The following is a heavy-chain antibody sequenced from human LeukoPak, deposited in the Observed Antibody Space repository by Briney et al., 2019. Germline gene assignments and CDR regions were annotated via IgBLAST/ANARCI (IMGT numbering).Heavy chain of an antibody. D-gene: IGHD5-24*01. V-gene: IGHV1-18*01. CDR3: AKNLDGYNSVGSDY. CDR1: GYTFTSYG. J-gene: IGHJ4*02. CDR2: ISAYNGNT. Sequence: ASVKVSCKASGYTFTSYGISWVRQAPGQGLEWMGWISAYNGNTNYAQKLQGRVTMTTDTSTSTAYMELRSLRSDDTAVYYCAKNLDGYNSVGSDYWGQGTLVTVSS.